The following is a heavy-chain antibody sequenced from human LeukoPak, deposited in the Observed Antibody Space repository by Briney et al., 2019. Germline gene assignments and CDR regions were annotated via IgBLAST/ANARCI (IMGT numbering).Heavy chain of an antibody. Sequence: GGSLRLSCAASGFTFSSYAMSWVRQAPGKGLEWVSAISGNGGSTYYADSVKGRFTISRDNSKNTLYLQMSSLRAEDTAVYYCVKDLHPDILTGYYDYWGQGTLVTVSS. D-gene: IGHD3-9*01. V-gene: IGHV3-23*01. CDR2: ISGNGGST. CDR3: VKDLHPDILTGYYDY. J-gene: IGHJ4*02. CDR1: GFTFSSYA.